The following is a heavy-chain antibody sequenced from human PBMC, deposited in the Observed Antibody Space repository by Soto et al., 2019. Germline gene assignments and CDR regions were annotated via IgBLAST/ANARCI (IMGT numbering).Heavy chain of an antibody. CDR3: ASHHSQLVYGWFDP. V-gene: IGHV1-69*06. Sequence: QVQLVQSGAEVKKPGSSVKVSCKASGGTFSSYAISWVRQAPGQGLEWMGGIIPSFGTANYAQKFQGRVTITADKATSTAYMERRSLRSEDTAVYSCASHHSQLVYGWFDPWGQGTLVTVSS. J-gene: IGHJ5*02. CDR1: GGTFSSYA. D-gene: IGHD6-6*01. CDR2: IIPSFGTA.